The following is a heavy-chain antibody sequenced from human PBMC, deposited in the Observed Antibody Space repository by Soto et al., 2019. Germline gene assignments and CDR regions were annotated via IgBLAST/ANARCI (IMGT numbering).Heavy chain of an antibody. Sequence: PSKTISHNCTITNGSISSNRCHPAWTRQPPVKGLEWIASIKYIGSTFYNPSLKSRVTLSVDTSKNQFALKLSSVTAAETAVYYCARHGITGSYYDAFDIWGQGTMVT. CDR1: NGSISSNRCH. CDR2: IKYIGST. CDR3: ARHGITGSYYDAFDI. V-gene: IGHV4-39*01. D-gene: IGHD1-26*01. J-gene: IGHJ3*02.